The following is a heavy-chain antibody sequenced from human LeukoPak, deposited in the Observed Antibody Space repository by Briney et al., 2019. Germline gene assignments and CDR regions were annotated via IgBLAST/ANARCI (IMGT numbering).Heavy chain of an antibody. CDR3: ARGIFTFGGVIANFDY. D-gene: IGHD3-16*02. CDR1: GFTFSSYE. V-gene: IGHV3-48*03. CDR2: ISSSGSTI. J-gene: IGHJ4*02. Sequence: TGGSLRLSCVATGFTFSSYEMNWVRQAPGKGLEWVSYISSSGSTIYYADSVKSRFTISRDNAKNSLYLQMNSLRAEDTAVYYCARGIFTFGGVIANFDYWGQGTLVTVSS.